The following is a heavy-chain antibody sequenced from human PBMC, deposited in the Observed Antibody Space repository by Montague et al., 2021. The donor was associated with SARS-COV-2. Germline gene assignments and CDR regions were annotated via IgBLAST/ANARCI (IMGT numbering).Heavy chain of an antibody. D-gene: IGHD3-3*01. J-gene: IGHJ5*02. V-gene: IGHV4-59*01. CDR2: IYYSGSI. CDR1: GGSISSYY. Sequence: SETLSLTCTVSGGSISSYYWCWIRQPPGTGLEWIGYIYYSGSINSNSSLKSRVPISVGTSKNQFSLKLSCVTAATTAVYYCARGGDLNGFDPWGQGTPVTVSS. CDR3: ARGGDLNGFDP.